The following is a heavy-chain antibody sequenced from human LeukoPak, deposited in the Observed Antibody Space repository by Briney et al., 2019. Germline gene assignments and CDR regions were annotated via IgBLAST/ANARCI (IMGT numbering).Heavy chain of an antibody. Sequence: SETLSLTCTVPGGSISSYYWSWIRQPPGKGLEWIGKINHSGSTNYNPSLKSRVTISVDTSNNQFSLKLSSVTAADTAVYYCARGGREQLVRNWYFDLWGRGTLVTVSS. CDR3: ARGGREQLVRNWYFDL. D-gene: IGHD6-13*01. J-gene: IGHJ2*01. CDR1: GGSISSYY. V-gene: IGHV4-34*01. CDR2: INHSGST.